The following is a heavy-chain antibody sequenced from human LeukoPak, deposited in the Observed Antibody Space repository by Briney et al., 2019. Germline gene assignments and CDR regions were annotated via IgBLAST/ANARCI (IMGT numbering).Heavy chain of an antibody. CDR1: GFTFSSYW. CDR3: ARSGDLGVVVPAAAYYYYYYMDV. V-gene: IGHV3-7*01. CDR2: IKQDGSEK. Sequence: GGSLRLSCAASGFTFSSYWMSWVRQAPGKGLEWVANIKQDGSEKYYVDSVKGRFTISRDNAKNSLYLQMNSLRAEGAAVYYCARSGDLGVVVPAAAYYYYYYMDVWGKGTTVTVSS. J-gene: IGHJ6*03. D-gene: IGHD2-2*01.